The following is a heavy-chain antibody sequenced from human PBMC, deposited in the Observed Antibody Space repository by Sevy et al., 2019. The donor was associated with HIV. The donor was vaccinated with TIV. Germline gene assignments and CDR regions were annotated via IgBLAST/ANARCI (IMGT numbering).Heavy chain of an antibody. J-gene: IGHJ4*02. V-gene: IGHV3-21*01. Sequence: GGSLRLSCDASGFTFSTYSMNWVRQAPGKGLEWVSSISISNSYRYYADSVKGRFTISRDNAKNSLYLQMDSLRADDTAVYYCARYFRLADSSWIDYWGQGVLVTVSS. CDR3: ARYFRLADSSWIDY. D-gene: IGHD6-13*01. CDR1: GFTFSTYS. CDR2: ISISNSYR.